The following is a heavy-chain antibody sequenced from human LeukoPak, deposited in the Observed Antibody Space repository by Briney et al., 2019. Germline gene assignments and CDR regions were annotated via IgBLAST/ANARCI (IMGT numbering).Heavy chain of an antibody. V-gene: IGHV4-61*03. D-gene: IGHD2/OR15-2a*01. Sequence: PSETLSLTCSVSGASISGGGYYWNWIRQHPGRGLEWIGRISPSGTTHYSPSLGSRVTMSVDTSKNYFSLRLSSVTAADTAVYYCARDFYASGFYFWFDPWGQGMLVTVSS. J-gene: IGHJ5*02. CDR1: GASISGGGYY. CDR2: ISPSGTT. CDR3: ARDFYASGFYFWFDP.